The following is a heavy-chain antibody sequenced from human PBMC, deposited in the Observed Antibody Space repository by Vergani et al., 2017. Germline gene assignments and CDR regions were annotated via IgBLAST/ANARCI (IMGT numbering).Heavy chain of an antibody. D-gene: IGHD3-10*01. CDR2: IVPNNGGT. CDR1: GYTFNVFY. CDR3: ARDLSPAMVRGVITYNWFDP. Sequence: QVQLVQSGPEVKKPGASVRVSCKASGYTFNVFYIHWMRQAPGQGPEWMGWIVPNNGGTNYAQKFQGRVTMTRDTSISTAYMELSRLRSDDTAVYYCARDLSPAMVRGVITYNWFDPWGQGTLVTVSS. J-gene: IGHJ5*02. V-gene: IGHV1-2*02.